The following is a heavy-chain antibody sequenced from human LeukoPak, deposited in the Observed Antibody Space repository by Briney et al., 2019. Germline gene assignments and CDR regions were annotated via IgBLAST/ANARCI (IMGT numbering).Heavy chain of an antibody. V-gene: IGHV3-21*01. CDR3: ARDPPSFQY. CDR2: ISSSRSSYI. Sequence: GRSLRLSCAASGFTFSSYAMHWVRQAPGKGLEWVSTISSSRSSYIYYADSVKGRFTISRDNAKNSLYLQMNSLRAEDTAVYYCARDPPSFQYWGQGTLVTVSA. CDR1: GFTFSSYA. J-gene: IGHJ1*01.